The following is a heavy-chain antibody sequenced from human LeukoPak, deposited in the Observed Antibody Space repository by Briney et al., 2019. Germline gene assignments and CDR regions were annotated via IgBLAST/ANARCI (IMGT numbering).Heavy chain of an antibody. Sequence: GGSLRLSCAASGFTFSSYSMNWVRQAPGKGLEWVSSISSSSYIYYADSVKGRFTISRDNAKNSLYLQMNSLRAEDTAVYYCARLSGSYGTTLDYWGQGTLVTVSS. D-gene: IGHD1-26*01. CDR2: ISSSSYI. CDR1: GFTFSSYS. V-gene: IGHV3-21*01. CDR3: ARLSGSYGTTLDY. J-gene: IGHJ4*02.